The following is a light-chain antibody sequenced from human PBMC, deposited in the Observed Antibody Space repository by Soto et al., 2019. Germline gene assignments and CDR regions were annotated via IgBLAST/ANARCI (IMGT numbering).Light chain of an antibody. CDR2: LNSDGSH. V-gene: IGLV4-69*01. CDR1: SAHSSYA. Sequence: QLVLTQSPSASASLGASVKLTCTLSSAHSSYAIAWHQQQPEKGPRYLMKLNSDGSHSKGDGIPDRFSGSSSGAERYLTISSLQSEDEADYYCQTWGTGIHVFGGGTQLTVL. CDR3: QTWGTGIHV. J-gene: IGLJ7*01.